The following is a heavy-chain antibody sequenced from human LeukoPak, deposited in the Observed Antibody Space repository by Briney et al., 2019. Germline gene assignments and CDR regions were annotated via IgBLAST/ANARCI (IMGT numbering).Heavy chain of an antibody. CDR3: ARAGLTQRRDFDY. CDR2: INPSGGST. CDR1: GYTFTSYY. V-gene: IGHV1-46*01. Sequence: GASVKVSCKVSGYTFTSYYMHWVRQAPGQGLEWMGIINPSGGSTSYAQKFQGRVTMTRDMSTSTVYMELSSLRSEDTAVYYCARAGLTQRRDFDYWGQGTLVTVSS. J-gene: IGHJ4*02. D-gene: IGHD2-2*01.